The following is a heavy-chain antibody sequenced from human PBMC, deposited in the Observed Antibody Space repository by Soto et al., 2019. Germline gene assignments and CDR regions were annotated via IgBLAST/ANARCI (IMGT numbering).Heavy chain of an antibody. V-gene: IGHV3-23*01. CDR1: GFTFSTYA. CDR3: ARDRVMLTFGGASEEWGIDS. Sequence: GGSLRLSCAASGFTFSTYAMAWVRQAPGKGLEWVSGVSASGLNTDYADPVKGRFYISRDNSKNTVSLHMNSLRAEDTAVYYCARDRVMLTFGGASEEWGIDSWGQGTLVTVSS. D-gene: IGHD3-16*01. J-gene: IGHJ4*02. CDR2: VSASGLNT.